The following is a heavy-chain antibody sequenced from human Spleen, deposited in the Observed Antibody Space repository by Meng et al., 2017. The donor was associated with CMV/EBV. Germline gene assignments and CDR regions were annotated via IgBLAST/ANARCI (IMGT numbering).Heavy chain of an antibody. Sequence: YYMHWVRQAPGQGLEWMGIINPSGGSTSYAQKFQGRVTVTRDTSTSTVYMELSSLRSEDTAVYYCAREDRRYFDWLLQRDLYNWFDPWGQGTLVTVSS. V-gene: IGHV1-46*01. CDR1: YY. CDR2: INPSGGST. CDR3: AREDRRYFDWLLQRDLYNWFDP. J-gene: IGHJ5*02. D-gene: IGHD3-9*01.